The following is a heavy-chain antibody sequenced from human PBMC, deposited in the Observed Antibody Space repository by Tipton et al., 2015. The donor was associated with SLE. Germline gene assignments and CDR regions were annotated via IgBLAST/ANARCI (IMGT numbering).Heavy chain of an antibody. V-gene: IGHV4-59*01. J-gene: IGHJ3*02. CDR1: GVSISSYF. CDR2: MFYSGTS. Sequence: TLSLTCTVSGVSISSYFWTGIRQPPGKGPEWIGSMFYSGTSNYNPSLKSRVTISVDTYKKQISLILSSVTAADTAVYYCARDSTIRAFDIWGQGTMVTVSS. CDR3: ARDSTIRAFDI. D-gene: IGHD2-2*01.